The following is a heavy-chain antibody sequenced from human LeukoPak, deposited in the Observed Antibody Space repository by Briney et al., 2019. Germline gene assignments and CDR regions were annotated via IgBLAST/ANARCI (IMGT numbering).Heavy chain of an antibody. Sequence: PSETLSLTCTVSGGSISSSSYYWGWIRQPPGKGLEWIGRIHTSGSTNYNPSLKSRVTMSVDTSKNQFSLKLSSVTAADTAVYYCAREGGDLVLDAFDIWGQGTMVTVSS. V-gene: IGHV4-39*07. CDR1: GGSISSSSYY. D-gene: IGHD4-17*01. J-gene: IGHJ3*02. CDR2: IHTSGST. CDR3: AREGGDLVLDAFDI.